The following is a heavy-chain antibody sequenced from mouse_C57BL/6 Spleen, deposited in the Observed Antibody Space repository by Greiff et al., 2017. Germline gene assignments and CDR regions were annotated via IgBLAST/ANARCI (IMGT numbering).Heavy chain of an antibody. CDR1: GYTFTSYW. CDR2: IDPSDSYT. CDR3: ALDYDGSSPFDY. V-gene: IGHV1-69*01. J-gene: IGHJ2*01. Sequence: VQLQQPGAELVMPGASVKLSCKASGYTFTSYWMHWVKQRPGQGLEWIGEIDPSDSYTNYNQKFKGKSTLTVDKSSSTAYMQLSSLTSEDSAVYYCALDYDGSSPFDYWGQGTTLTVSS. D-gene: IGHD1-1*01.